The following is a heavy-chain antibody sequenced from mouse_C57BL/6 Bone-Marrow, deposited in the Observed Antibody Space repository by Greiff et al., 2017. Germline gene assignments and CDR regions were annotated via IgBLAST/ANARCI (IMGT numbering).Heavy chain of an antibody. Sequence: VQLLQSGADLVKPGASVKLSCTASGYTFTTYPIEWMNQNHGKSLEWIGNFHPYNDDTKYNEKLKGKVTLSVDNASSTLYLEMSRLTSDDSAFFYGRKGGKNGRDYFDYWGQGTTVTVSA. CDR2: FHPYNDDT. V-gene: IGHV1-47*01. CDR3: RKGGKNGRDYFDY. D-gene: IGHD1-1*02. J-gene: IGHJ2*01. CDR1: GYTFTTYP.